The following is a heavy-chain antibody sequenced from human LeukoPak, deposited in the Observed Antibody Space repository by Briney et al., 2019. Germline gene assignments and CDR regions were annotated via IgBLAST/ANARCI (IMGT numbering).Heavy chain of an antibody. CDR3: ARESSEDIVVVPAASDWYYFDY. J-gene: IGHJ4*02. D-gene: IGHD2-2*01. CDR2: IYTSGST. Sequence: SETLSLTCAVYGGSFSGYYWSWIRQPAGKGLEWIGRIYTSGSTNYNPSLKSRVTMSVDTSKNQFSLKLSSVTAADTAVYYCARESSEDIVVVPAASDWYYFDYWGQGTLVTVSS. CDR1: GGSFSGYY. V-gene: IGHV4-4*07.